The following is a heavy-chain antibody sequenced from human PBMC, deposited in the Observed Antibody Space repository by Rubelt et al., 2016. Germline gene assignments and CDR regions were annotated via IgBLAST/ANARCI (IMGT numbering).Heavy chain of an antibody. D-gene: IGHD6-6*01. CDR3: ARDGRGVEYSSTLDSDAFDI. J-gene: IGHJ3*02. V-gene: IGHV3-66*01. Sequence: YYADAVKGRFTISRDNSKNTSYLQMNSLRAEDTAGYYCARDGRGVEYSSTLDSDAFDIWGQGTMVTDS.